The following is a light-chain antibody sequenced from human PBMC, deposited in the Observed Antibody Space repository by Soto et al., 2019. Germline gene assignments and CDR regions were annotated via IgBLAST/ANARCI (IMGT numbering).Light chain of an antibody. CDR1: QSVSRDF. V-gene: IGKV3D-20*02. Sequence: EIVLTQSPDTLSLSPGERATLSCRASQSVSRDFLAWYQQKPGQAPRLLIYAASSRATGIPDRFSGSGSGTDFTLSISSLQPEDSATYYCLSRFDWPTFGGGATLEIK. CDR3: LSRFDWPT. CDR2: AAS. J-gene: IGKJ4*01.